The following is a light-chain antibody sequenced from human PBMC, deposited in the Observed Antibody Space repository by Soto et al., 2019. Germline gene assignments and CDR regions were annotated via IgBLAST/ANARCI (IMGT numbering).Light chain of an antibody. J-gene: IGKJ5*01. CDR2: GAS. CDR1: QSVSGN. V-gene: IGKV3-15*01. CDR3: QTYNNWPAIT. Sequence: EIVMTQSPAPLSVSPGERATLSCMASQSVSGNLAWYQQKPGQAPRLHIYGASTRATGIPARISRSGSGTEFTLTISSLQSEDFAVYYCQTYNNWPAITGRQGTRLEF.